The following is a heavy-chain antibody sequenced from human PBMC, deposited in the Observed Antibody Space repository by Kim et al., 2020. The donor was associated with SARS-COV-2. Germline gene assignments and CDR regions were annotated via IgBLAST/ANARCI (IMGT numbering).Heavy chain of an antibody. Sequence: GGSLRLSCAASGFTFSSYAMHWVRQAPGKGLEWVAVISYDGSNKYYADSVKGRFTISRDNSKNTLYLQMNSLRAEDTAVYYCSSGSYYWYQKDYGMDVWGQGTTVTVSS. J-gene: IGHJ6*02. D-gene: IGHD1-26*01. CDR2: ISYDGSNK. CDR3: SSGSYYWYQKDYGMDV. V-gene: IGHV3-30*04. CDR1: GFTFSSYA.